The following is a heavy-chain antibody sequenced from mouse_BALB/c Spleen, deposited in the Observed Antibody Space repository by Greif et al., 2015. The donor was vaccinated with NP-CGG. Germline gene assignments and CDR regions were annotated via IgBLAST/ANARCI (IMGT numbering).Heavy chain of an antibody. CDR1: GFTFSSYA. CDR2: ISSGGSYT. D-gene: IGHD4-1*01. J-gene: IGHJ4*01. CDR3: ASPPNWVYAMDY. Sequence: EVQGVESGGGLVKPGGSLKLSCAASGFTFSSYAMSWVRQTPEKRLEWVATISSGGSYTYYPDSVKGRFTISRDNAKNTLYLQMSSLRSEDTAMYYCASPPNWVYAMDYWGQGTSVTVSS. V-gene: IGHV5-9-3*01.